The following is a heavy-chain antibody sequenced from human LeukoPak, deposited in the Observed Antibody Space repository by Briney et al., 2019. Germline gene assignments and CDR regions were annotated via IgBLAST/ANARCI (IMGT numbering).Heavy chain of an antibody. CDR2: INPNSGDT. CDR3: AVTPDSSADKGFDY. V-gene: IGHV1-2*02. D-gene: IGHD3-22*01. J-gene: IGHJ4*02. CDR1: GYTFTGYY. Sequence: GASVKVSCKASGYTFTGYYMHWVRQAPGQGLEWMGWINPNSGDTNYAQKFQGRVTMTRGTSIGTAYMEVSRLRSDDTAVYYCAVTPDSSADKGFDYWGQGTLVTVSS.